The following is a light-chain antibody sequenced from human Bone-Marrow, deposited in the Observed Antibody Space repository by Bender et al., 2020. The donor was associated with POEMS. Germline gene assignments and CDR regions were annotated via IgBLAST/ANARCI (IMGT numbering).Light chain of an antibody. Sequence: QSALTQPPSASGSPGQSITISCTGTSSDIGYYNYVSWYQQHPGKAPKLIINEVSQRPSGVPDRFSGSKSGNKAYLTVSGLQPEDEADYYCGSYAGSDNFIFGGGTRLTVL. V-gene: IGLV2-8*01. J-gene: IGLJ2*01. CDR3: GSYAGSDNFI. CDR2: EVS. CDR1: SSDIGYYNY.